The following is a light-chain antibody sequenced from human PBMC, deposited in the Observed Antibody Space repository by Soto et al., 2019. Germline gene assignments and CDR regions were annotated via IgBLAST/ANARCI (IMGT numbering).Light chain of an antibody. J-gene: IGKJ4*01. V-gene: IGKV1-39*01. Sequence: DIQMTQSPSSLSASVGDRVTITCRASQSISGYLNWYQQKPGKATKVLIYGASTLHNGVPSRFSGRGSGTDFTLTISSLQPEDVATYYCQQSLSTLLTFGGGTKVEIK. CDR1: QSISGY. CDR2: GAS. CDR3: QQSLSTLLT.